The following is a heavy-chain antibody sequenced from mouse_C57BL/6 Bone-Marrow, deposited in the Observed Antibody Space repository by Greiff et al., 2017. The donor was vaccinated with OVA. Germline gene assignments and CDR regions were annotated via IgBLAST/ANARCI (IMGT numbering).Heavy chain of an antibody. CDR2: INPSNGGT. CDR3: ARCGSSLAWFAY. Sequence: QVQLKQSGTELVKPGASVKLSCKASGYTFTSYWMHWVKQRPGQGLEWIGNINPSNGGTNYNEKFKSKATLTVDKSSSTAYMQLSSLTSEDSAVYYCARCGSSLAWFAYWGQGTLVTVSA. J-gene: IGHJ3*01. CDR1: GYTFTSYW. D-gene: IGHD1-1*01. V-gene: IGHV1-53*01.